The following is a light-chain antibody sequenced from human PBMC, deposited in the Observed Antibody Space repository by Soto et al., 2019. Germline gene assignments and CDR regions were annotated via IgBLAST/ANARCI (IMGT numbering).Light chain of an antibody. CDR2: LNNDGSH. Sequence: QLVLTQSPSASASLGASVKLTCTLSSGHSSYAIAWHQQLPEKGPRYLMKLNNDGSHTRGAGIPDCFSGSSSGAERFLIISSLQSDDEADYYCQTWDTGSVIFGGGTKLTVL. CDR1: SGHSSYA. J-gene: IGLJ2*01. V-gene: IGLV4-69*01. CDR3: QTWDTGSVI.